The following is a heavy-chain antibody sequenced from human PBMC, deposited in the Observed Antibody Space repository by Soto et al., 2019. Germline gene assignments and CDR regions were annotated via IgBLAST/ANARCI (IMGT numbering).Heavy chain of an antibody. CDR3: ARGGVGAKQID. Sequence: GSTNYNPSLKSRVTISVDTSKNQFSLKLSSVTAADTAVYYFARGGVGAKQIDWGQGTPVTVSS. J-gene: IGHJ4*02. D-gene: IGHD1-26*01. CDR2: GST. V-gene: IGHV4-59*09.